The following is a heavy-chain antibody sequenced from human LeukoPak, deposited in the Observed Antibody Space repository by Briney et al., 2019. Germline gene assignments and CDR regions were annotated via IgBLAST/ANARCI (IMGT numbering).Heavy chain of an antibody. CDR3: AKGHSASNYAYFDS. CDR2: INDGGST. D-gene: IGHD1-26*01. Sequence: LETLSLTCAVYGGSFSNYYWSWIRQPPGKGLEWIGEINDGGSTHYNPSLKSRVTMSVDTSNHQFSLKLNSMSAADTAVYYCAKGHSASNYAYFDSWGQGTLVTVSS. CDR1: GGSFSNYY. V-gene: IGHV4-34*01. J-gene: IGHJ4*02.